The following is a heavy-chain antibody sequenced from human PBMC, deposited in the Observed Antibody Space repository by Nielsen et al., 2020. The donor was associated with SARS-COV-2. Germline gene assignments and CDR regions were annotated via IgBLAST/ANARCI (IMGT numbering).Heavy chain of an antibody. V-gene: IGHV1-18*01. CDR2: ISAYNGNT. CDR3: ARGQGYSQFDY. Sequence: ASVKVSCKASGYTFTSYGISWVRQAPGQGLEWMGWISAYNGNTNYAQKLQGRVTMTRDTSTSTVYMELSSLRSEDTAVYYCARGQGYSQFDYWGQGTLVTVSS. D-gene: IGHD5-24*01. CDR1: GYTFTSYG. J-gene: IGHJ4*02.